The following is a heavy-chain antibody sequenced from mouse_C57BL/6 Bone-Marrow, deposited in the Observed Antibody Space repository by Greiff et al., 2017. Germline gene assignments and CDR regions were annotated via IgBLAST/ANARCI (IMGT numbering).Heavy chain of an antibody. Sequence: VQLQQPGAELVKPGASVKLSCKASGYTFTTYWMHWVKQRPGQGLEWIGMFHPNSGSTNYNEKFKSKATLTVDKSSNTAYMQLSSLTSEDSAVYYCAHDGYYVYWGQGTLVTVSA. D-gene: IGHD2-3*01. V-gene: IGHV1-64*01. J-gene: IGHJ3*01. CDR1: GYTFTTYW. CDR2: FHPNSGST. CDR3: AHDGYYVY.